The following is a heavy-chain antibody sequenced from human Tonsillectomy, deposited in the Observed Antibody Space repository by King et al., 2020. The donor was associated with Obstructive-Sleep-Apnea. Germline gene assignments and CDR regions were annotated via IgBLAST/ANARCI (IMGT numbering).Heavy chain of an antibody. CDR2: IYWDDDK. Sequence: TLKESGPTLVKPTQTLTLTCTFSVFSLSTSGVSVCWIRQPPGKALEWLALIYWDDDKRYNPSLNSRLTITKDTSKNQVVLTMTNMDPVDTATYYCAHMGITGTLYWGQGTLVTVSS. D-gene: IGHD1-20*01. CDR3: AHMGITGTLY. V-gene: IGHV2-5*02. J-gene: IGHJ4*02. CDR1: VFSLSTSGVS.